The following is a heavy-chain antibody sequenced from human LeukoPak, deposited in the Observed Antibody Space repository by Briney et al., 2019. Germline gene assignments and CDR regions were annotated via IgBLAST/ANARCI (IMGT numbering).Heavy chain of an antibody. CDR3: AKALPPYDFWSGYYSHYFDY. Sequence: PGESLRLSCAASGFTFSSSSMNWVRQAPGKGLEWVSYISSSSSTIYYTDSGKGRFTISRDNAKNLLYLQMNSLRAEDTAVYYCAKALPPYDFWSGYYSHYFDYWGQGTLVTVSS. V-gene: IGHV3-48*01. J-gene: IGHJ4*02. CDR1: GFTFSSSS. CDR2: ISSSSSTI. D-gene: IGHD3-3*01.